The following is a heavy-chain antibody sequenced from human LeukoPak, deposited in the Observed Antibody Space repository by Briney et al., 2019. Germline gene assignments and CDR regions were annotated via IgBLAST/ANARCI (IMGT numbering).Heavy chain of an antibody. Sequence: ASVKVSCKASGYTLTSYDINWVRQATGQGLEWMGWMNPNSGRTGYAQKFRDRISITRNTSISTVYMELSSLRSEDTAVYYCARDREVVEMATISGRAFDIWGQGTMVTVSS. D-gene: IGHD5-24*01. CDR3: ARDREVVEMATISGRAFDI. V-gene: IGHV1-8*01. J-gene: IGHJ3*02. CDR2: MNPNSGRT. CDR1: GYTLTSYD.